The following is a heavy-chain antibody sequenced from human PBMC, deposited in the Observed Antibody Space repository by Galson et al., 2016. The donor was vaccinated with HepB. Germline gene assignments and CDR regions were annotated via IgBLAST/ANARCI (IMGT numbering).Heavy chain of an antibody. D-gene: IGHD3-3*01. V-gene: IGHV4-59*01. CDR2: IYYSASSTSGSS. J-gene: IGHJ5*02. Sequence: SETLSLTCAVSGNSFIGYYWSWIRQSPGKGLEWIGYIYYSASSTSGSSNYNPSLKSRVTISVDTSKNQFSLRLSSMTAADTAVYYCARDKEAYYDFSPGFDPWGQGTLVTVSS. CDR3: ARDKEAYYDFSPGFDP. CDR1: GNSFIGYY.